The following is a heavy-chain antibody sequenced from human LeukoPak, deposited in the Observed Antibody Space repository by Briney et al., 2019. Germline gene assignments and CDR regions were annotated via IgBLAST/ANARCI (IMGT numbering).Heavy chain of an antibody. CDR3: ARISAGRYGMDV. Sequence: PSQTLSLTCTVSGGSVTSGGYYWSWIRQHPGNGLEWIGYVYYTGSTYYNPSLKSRVTISPDTSRNQFSLKVSSVTAADTAVYYCARISAGRYGMDVWGQGTTVTVSS. V-gene: IGHV4-31*03. J-gene: IGHJ6*02. CDR1: GGSVTSGGYY. CDR2: VYYTGST. D-gene: IGHD6-6*01.